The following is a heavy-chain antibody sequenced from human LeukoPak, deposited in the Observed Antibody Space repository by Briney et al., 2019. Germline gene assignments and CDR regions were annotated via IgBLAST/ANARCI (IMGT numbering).Heavy chain of an antibody. D-gene: IGHD3-22*01. V-gene: IGHV3-30*18. Sequence: QSGGSLRLSCAASGFTFSSYGMHWVRQAPGKGLEWVAVISYDGSNKYYADSVKGRFTISRDNSKNTLYLQMNSLRAEDTAVYYCAKPPGHYYDSSGYMSDAFDIWGQGTMVTVSS. J-gene: IGHJ3*02. CDR1: GFTFSSYG. CDR3: AKPPGHYYDSSGYMSDAFDI. CDR2: ISYDGSNK.